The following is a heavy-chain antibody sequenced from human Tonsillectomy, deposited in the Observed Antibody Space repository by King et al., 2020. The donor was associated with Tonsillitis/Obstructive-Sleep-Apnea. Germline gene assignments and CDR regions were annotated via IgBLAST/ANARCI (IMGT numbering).Heavy chain of an antibody. V-gene: IGHV4-4*01. CDR3: ARMKDGYMDV. CDR1: GGSISSSNW. Sequence: VQLQESGPGLVKPPGTLSLTCAVSGGSISSSNWWSWVRQPPGKGLEWIGEISHSGTTNYNPSLKSRVSISVEKSKNHFSLKLTSVTAADTAVYCFARMKDGYMDVWGKGTTVTVSS. J-gene: IGHJ6*03. D-gene: IGHD2/OR15-2a*01. CDR2: ISHSGTT.